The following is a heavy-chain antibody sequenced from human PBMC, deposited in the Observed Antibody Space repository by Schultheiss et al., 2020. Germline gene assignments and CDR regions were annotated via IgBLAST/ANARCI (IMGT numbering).Heavy chain of an antibody. CDR3: ASSDYYDTPIDYFDY. Sequence: SETLSLTCAVYGGSFSGYYWSWIRQPPGKGLEWIGEINHSGSTNYNPSLKSRVTISVDTSKNQFSLKLSSVTAADTAVYYCASSDYYDTPIDYFDYWGQGTLVTASS. CDR2: INHSGST. D-gene: IGHD3-22*01. CDR1: GGSFSGYY. J-gene: IGHJ4*02. V-gene: IGHV4-34*01.